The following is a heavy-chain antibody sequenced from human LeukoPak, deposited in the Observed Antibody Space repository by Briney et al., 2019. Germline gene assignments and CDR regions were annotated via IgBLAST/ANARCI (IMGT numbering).Heavy chain of an antibody. D-gene: IGHD3-10*01. Sequence: GGSLRLSCAASGFIFNSYWMHWVRQAPGKGLVWVSRINGDGSRTTYADSVKGRFTISRDNAKNTVFLQMNSLRAEDTAVYYCVRAGDYWGQGTLVTVSS. J-gene: IGHJ4*02. CDR1: GFIFNSYW. V-gene: IGHV3-74*01. CDR3: VRAGDY. CDR2: INGDGSRT.